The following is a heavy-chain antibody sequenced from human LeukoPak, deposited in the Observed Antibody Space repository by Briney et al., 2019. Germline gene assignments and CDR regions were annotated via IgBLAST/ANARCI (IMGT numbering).Heavy chain of an antibody. J-gene: IGHJ5*02. CDR2: IYYSGST. D-gene: IGHD3-16*02. V-gene: IGHV4-39*07. CDR3: ARVRVDYDYVWGSYRSQNWFDP. CDR1: GGSISSSSDY. Sequence: PSETLSLTCTVSGGSISSSSDYWGWVRQPPGKGLEWIGSIYYSGSTYYNPSLKSRVTISVDTSKNQLSLKLSSVTAADTAVYYCARVRVDYDYVWGSYRSQNWFDPWGQGTLVTVSS.